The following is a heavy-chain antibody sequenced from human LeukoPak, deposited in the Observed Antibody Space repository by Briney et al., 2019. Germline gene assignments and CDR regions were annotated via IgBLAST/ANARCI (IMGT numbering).Heavy chain of an antibody. CDR3: ARLPIVVVPSTSFDI. D-gene: IGHD2-2*01. J-gene: IGHJ3*02. Sequence: SETLSLTCTVSGGSISSSSCYWGWIRQPPGKGLEWIGSINYSGTTYYNPSLKSRVTISVDTSKNQFSLKLSSVTAADTAVYYCARLPIVVVPSTSFDIWGQGTMVTVSS. CDR1: GGSISSSSCY. V-gene: IGHV4-39*01. CDR2: INYSGTT.